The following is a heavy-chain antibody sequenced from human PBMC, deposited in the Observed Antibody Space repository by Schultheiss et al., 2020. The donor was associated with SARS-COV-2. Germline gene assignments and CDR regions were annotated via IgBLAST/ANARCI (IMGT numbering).Heavy chain of an antibody. CDR2: INQSGGT. V-gene: IGHV4-34*01. Sequence: SETLSLTCAVYGGSFSGYSWNWIRQAPGKGLEWIGEINQSGGTNYNPSLKSRVTISVDTSKNQFSLKLSSVTAADTAVFYCARGSPRGDFYYYYYGMDVWGQGTTVTVSS. J-gene: IGHJ6*02. D-gene: IGHD3-3*01. CDR1: GGSFSGYS. CDR3: ARGSPRGDFYYYYYGMDV.